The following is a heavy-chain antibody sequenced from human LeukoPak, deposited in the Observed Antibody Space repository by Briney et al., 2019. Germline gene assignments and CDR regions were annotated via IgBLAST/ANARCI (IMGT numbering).Heavy chain of an antibody. CDR2: INHSGST. V-gene: IGHV4-34*01. CDR3: ARAYLEPYYDFWSGYRTAGFISWFDP. J-gene: IGHJ5*02. D-gene: IGHD3-3*01. CDR1: GGSFSGYY. Sequence: SETLSLTCAVYGGSFSGYYWSWIRQPPGKGLEWIGEINHSGSTNYNPSLKSRVTISVDTSKNQFSLKLSSVTAADTAVYYCARAYLEPYYDFWSGYRTAGFISWFDPWGQGTLVTVSS.